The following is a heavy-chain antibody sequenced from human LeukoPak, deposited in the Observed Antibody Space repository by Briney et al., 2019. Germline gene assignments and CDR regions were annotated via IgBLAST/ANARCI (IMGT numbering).Heavy chain of an antibody. V-gene: IGHV1-69*04. CDR1: GATFSSYA. D-gene: IGHD3-22*01. Sequence: ASVKLSCKASGATFSSYAISWVRQAPGQGLEWMGRIIPILGIANYAQKFQGRVTITADKSTTTAYMGLSRMRSEDTAVYYWSRGRWLAQEVSYGMDVWGQGTTVTVSS. CDR3: SRGRWLAQEVSYGMDV. J-gene: IGHJ6*02. CDR2: IIPILGIA.